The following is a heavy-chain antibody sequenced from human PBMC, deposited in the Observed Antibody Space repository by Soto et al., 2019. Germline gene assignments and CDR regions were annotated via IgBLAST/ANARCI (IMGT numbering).Heavy chain of an antibody. CDR2: IGGGTGAT. D-gene: IGHD4-17*01. J-gene: IGHJ4*02. CDR1: GFTFNTHA. CDR3: AKNAMSTVTRRGQYFDS. V-gene: IGHV3-23*01. Sequence: GGSLRLSCAASGFTFNTHAMSWVRQAPAEGLEWVSGIGGGTGATYNADSVKGRFIISRDNSKNTLYLQMNNLRVEDTAVYYCAKNAMSTVTRRGQYFDSWGLGTLVTVSS.